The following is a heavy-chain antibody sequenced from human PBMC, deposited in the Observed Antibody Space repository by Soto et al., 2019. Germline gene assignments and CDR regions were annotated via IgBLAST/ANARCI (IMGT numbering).Heavy chain of an antibody. D-gene: IGHD3-10*01. Sequence: ASVKVSCKASGYTFSKNAISWMRQAPGQGLEWVGWVSAKNNNTKYAQNFQDRVTMTTDPSTSTAYMELRSLRYDDTAVYYCAKSSTSGIFFCFYWGQGTLVTVSS. V-gene: IGHV1-18*01. CDR1: GYTFSKNA. J-gene: IGHJ4*02. CDR2: VSAKNNNT. CDR3: AKSSTSGIFFCFY.